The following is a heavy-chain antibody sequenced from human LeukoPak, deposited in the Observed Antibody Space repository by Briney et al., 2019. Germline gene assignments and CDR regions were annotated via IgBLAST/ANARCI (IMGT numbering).Heavy chain of an antibody. V-gene: IGHV3-48*01. Sequence: GGSLRLSCAASGFTFSSYSMNWVRQAPGKGLEWVSYISSSSSTIYYADSVKGRFTISRDNSKNTLYLQMNSLRAEDTAVYYCARDRIDYMDVWGKGTTVTVSS. CDR2: ISSSSSTI. CDR3: ARDRIDYMDV. CDR1: GFTFSSYS. J-gene: IGHJ6*03.